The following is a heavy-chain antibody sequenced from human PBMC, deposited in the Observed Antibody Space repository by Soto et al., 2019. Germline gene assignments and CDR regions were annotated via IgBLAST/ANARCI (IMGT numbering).Heavy chain of an antibody. Sequence: AASVKVSCKASGYTFTSYGISWVRQAPGQGLEWMGWISAYNGNTNYAQKLQGRVTMTTDTSTSTAYMELRSLRSDDTAVYYCARDIVVVPAANPYYYYYMDVWGKGTTVTVSS. V-gene: IGHV1-18*01. CDR2: ISAYNGNT. D-gene: IGHD2-2*01. CDR3: ARDIVVVPAANPYYYYYMDV. CDR1: GYTFTSYG. J-gene: IGHJ6*03.